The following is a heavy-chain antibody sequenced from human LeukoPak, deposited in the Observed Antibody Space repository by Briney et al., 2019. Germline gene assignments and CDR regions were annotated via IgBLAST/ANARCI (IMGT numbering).Heavy chain of an antibody. Sequence: SETLSLTCTVSDGSVSSGSYYWSWIRQPPGKGLEWIGYIYYSGSTNYNPSLKSRVTISVDTSKNQFSLKLSSVTAADTAVYYCARGVIVATIPSGVDYWGQGTLVTVSS. V-gene: IGHV4-61*01. CDR1: DGSVSSGSYY. J-gene: IGHJ4*02. CDR3: ARGVIVATIPSGVDY. CDR2: IYYSGST. D-gene: IGHD5-12*01.